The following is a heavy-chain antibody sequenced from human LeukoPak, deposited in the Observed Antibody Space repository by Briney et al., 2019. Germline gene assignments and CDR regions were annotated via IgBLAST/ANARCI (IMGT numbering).Heavy chain of an antibody. CDR3: ARLSSETADY. CDR1: GFTFSSYA. D-gene: IGHD3-10*01. V-gene: IGHV3-64*01. CDR2: ISSNGGST. J-gene: IGHJ4*02. Sequence: PGGSLRLSCAASGFTFSSYAMHWVRQAPEKGLEYVSAISSNGGSTYYANSVKGRFTISRDNSKNTLYLQMGSLRAEDMAVYYCARLSSETADYWGQGTLVTVSS.